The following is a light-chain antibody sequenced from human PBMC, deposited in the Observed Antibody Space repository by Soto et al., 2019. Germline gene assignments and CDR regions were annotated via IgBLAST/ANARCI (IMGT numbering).Light chain of an antibody. CDR1: QSVTVN. CDR3: QQYNDCAFT. V-gene: IGKV3-15*01. J-gene: IGKJ3*01. CDR2: GVS. Sequence: EMVMTQSPGTLSVSPGERATLSCRASQSVTVNLAWYQQKPGQAPRLLIYGVSTRATGIPARFSGSESGTEFTLSISSLQSEDFAVYYCQQYNDCAFTFGPGTKVDIK.